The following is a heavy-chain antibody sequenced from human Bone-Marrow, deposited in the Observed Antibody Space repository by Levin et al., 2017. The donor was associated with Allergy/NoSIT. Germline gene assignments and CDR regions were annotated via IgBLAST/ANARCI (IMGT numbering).Heavy chain of an antibody. V-gene: IGHV3-23*01. CDR3: AKDFGGWLSYWYFDL. D-gene: IGHD6-19*01. Sequence: GESLKISCAASGFTFSSYAMSWVRQAPGKGLEWVSAISGSGGSTYYADSVKGRFTISRDNSKNTLYLQMNSLRAEDTAVYYCAKDFGGWLSYWYFDLWGRGTLVTVSS. CDR1: GFTFSSYA. J-gene: IGHJ2*01. CDR2: ISGSGGST.